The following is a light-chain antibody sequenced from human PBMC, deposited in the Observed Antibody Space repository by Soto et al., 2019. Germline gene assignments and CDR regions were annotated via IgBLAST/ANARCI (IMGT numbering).Light chain of an antibody. CDR2: QVT. J-gene: IGLJ1*01. Sequence: QSVLPQPASVSGSPGQSITICCSGTSSDLAIYNYVSWYQQQPGKAPKLMIYQVTNRPSGVSNRFSGYRSGNTAYLTISGLQAEDKADYYCSSYTDSSNYVFGTGTKVTVL. CDR1: SSDLAIYNY. V-gene: IGLV2-14*01. CDR3: SSYTDSSNYV.